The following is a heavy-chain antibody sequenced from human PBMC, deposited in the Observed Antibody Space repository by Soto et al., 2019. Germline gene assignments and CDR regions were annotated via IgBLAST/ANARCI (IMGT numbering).Heavy chain of an antibody. V-gene: IGHV1-2*04. D-gene: IGHD3-22*01. CDR3: ARRKSNYYDSSGYHDAFDV. CDR2: INPNSGGT. CDR1: GYTFTGYY. Sequence: GASVKVSCKASGYTFTGYYMHWVRQAPGQGLEWMGWINPNSGGTNYAQKFQGWVTMTRDTSISTAYMELSRLRSDDTAVYYCARRKSNYYDSSGYHDAFDVWGQGTMVTVSS. J-gene: IGHJ3*01.